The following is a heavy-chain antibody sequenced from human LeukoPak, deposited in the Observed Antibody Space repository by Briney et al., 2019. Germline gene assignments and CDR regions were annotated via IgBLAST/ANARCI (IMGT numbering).Heavy chain of an antibody. CDR1: GGSISSGGYY. J-gene: IGHJ4*02. CDR2: IYYSGST. CDR3: ARAYCTCTTCWGYFDY. V-gene: IGHV4-31*03. D-gene: IGHD2-2*01. Sequence: SQTLSLTCTVSGGSISSGGYYWSWIRQHPGKGLEWIGYIYYSGSTYYNPSLKSRVTISVDTSKNQFSLKVNSVTAADTAVYYCARAYCTCTTCWGYFDYWGQGTLVTVSS.